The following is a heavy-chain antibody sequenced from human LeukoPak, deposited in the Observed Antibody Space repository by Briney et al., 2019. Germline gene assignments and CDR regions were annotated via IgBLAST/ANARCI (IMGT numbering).Heavy chain of an antibody. Sequence: PGGSLRLSCAASGFTFSSYAMSWVRQAPGKGLEWVSAISGSGGSTYYADSVKGRFTISRDNSKNTLYLQMNSLRAEDTAVYYCAKSIKYSSSSYGSYYYYGMDVWGQGTTVTVSS. J-gene: IGHJ6*02. CDR3: AKSIKYSSSSYGSYYYYGMDV. CDR1: GFTFSSYA. CDR2: ISGSGGST. V-gene: IGHV3-23*01. D-gene: IGHD6-6*01.